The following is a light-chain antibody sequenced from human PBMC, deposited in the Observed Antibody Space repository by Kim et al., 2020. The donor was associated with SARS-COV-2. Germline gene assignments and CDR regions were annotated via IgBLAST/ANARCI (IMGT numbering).Light chain of an antibody. CDR3: NSRDNGGDLIL. Sequence: SSELTQDPDVSVALGQTVKITCQGDSLRSYYASWYQQKPGQAPLLVIYGKNMRPSGIPDRFSGSSSGDTASLTILGTQAEDEADYYCNSRDNGGDLILFGGGTQLTVL. CDR1: SLRSYY. CDR2: GKN. J-gene: IGLJ3*02. V-gene: IGLV3-19*01.